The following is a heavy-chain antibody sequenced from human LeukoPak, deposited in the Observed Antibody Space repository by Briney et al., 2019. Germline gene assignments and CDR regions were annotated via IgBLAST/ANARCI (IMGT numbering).Heavy chain of an antibody. J-gene: IGHJ4*02. CDR2: MNPNSGNT. Sequence: ASVKVSRKASGYTFTTYDINWVRQAAGQGLEWMGWMNPNSGNTGYAQKFQGRVTMTMDPSITTAYMELNSLKSEDTAVYYCARGLLGILTGYLYWGQGTLVTVSS. V-gene: IGHV1-8*01. CDR1: GYTFTTYD. CDR3: ARGLLGILTGYLY. D-gene: IGHD3-9*01.